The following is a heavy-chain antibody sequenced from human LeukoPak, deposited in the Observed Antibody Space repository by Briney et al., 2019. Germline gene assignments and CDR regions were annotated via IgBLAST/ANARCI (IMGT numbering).Heavy chain of an antibody. J-gene: IGHJ3*02. CDR2: INWNGGNT. V-gene: IGHV3-20*04. CDR3: ARDRTGYSSDDAFDI. CDR1: GFTFDDYG. D-gene: IGHD3-9*01. Sequence: GGSLRLSCAASGFTFDDYGMSWVRQAPGKGLEWVAGINWNGGNTGYSDSVKGRFTISRDNAKNSLYLQMNSLRAEDTAVYYCARDRTGYSSDDAFDIWGQGTMVTVSS.